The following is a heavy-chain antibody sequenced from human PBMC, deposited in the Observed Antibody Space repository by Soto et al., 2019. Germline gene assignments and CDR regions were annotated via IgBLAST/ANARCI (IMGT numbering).Heavy chain of an antibody. J-gene: IGHJ5*02. D-gene: IGHD2-15*01. CDR1: GYTFNSYR. V-gene: IGHV1-18*04. Sequence: ASVTLYRTASGYTFNSYRISRVRQAPGQALEWMGWISAYNGNTNYAQKLQGRVTMTTDTSTSTAYMELRSLRSDDTAVYYCARDIVVVVAATRDNWFDPWGQGTLVTVSS. CDR3: ARDIVVVVAATRDNWFDP. CDR2: ISAYNGNT.